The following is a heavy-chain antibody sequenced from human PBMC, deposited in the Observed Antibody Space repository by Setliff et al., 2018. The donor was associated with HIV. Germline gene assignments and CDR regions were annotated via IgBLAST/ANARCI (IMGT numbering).Heavy chain of an antibody. CDR3: ARKVAGRGWFDP. CDR2: INYSGST. J-gene: IGHJ5*02. D-gene: IGHD1-26*01. Sequence: PSETLSLTCTVSGGSTSSDYWSWIRQPPGKGLEWIGYINYSGSTNYSPSLKSRVTISVDTSKNQFSLKLTSVTAADTAVYYCARKVAGRGWFDPWGQGSLVTVSS. V-gene: IGHV4-59*08. CDR1: GGSTSSDY.